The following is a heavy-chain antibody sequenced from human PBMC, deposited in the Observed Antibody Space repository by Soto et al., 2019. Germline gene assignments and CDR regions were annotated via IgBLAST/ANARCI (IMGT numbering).Heavy chain of an antibody. D-gene: IGHD3-10*01. V-gene: IGHV1-18*01. CDR3: ARGDYYGSGSYPYYYYYGMDV. Sequence: WASVKVSCKASGYTFTSYGISWVRQAPGQGLEWMGWISAYNGNTNYAQKLQGRVTMTTDTSTSTAYMELRSLRSDDTAVYYCARGDYYGSGSYPYYYYYGMDVWGQGTTVTVS. J-gene: IGHJ6*02. CDR2: ISAYNGNT. CDR1: GYTFTSYG.